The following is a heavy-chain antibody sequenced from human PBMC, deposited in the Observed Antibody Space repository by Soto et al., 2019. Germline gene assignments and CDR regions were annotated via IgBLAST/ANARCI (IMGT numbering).Heavy chain of an antibody. CDR2: ISGSGGST. CDR3: ASLPGYSSGWADY. Sequence: EVQLLESGGGLVQPGGSLRLSCAASGFTFSSYAMSWVRQAPGKGLEWVSAISGSGGSTYYADSVKGRFTISRDNSKNTLYLQMNSLRAEETAVYYCASLPGYSSGWADYWGQGTLVTVSS. V-gene: IGHV3-23*01. J-gene: IGHJ4*02. CDR1: GFTFSSYA. D-gene: IGHD6-19*01.